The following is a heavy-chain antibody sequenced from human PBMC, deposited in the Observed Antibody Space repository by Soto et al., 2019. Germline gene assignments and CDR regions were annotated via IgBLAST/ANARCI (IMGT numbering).Heavy chain of an antibody. CDR1: GYTFTSYA. J-gene: IGHJ4*02. CDR2: INAGNGNT. V-gene: IGHV1-3*05. Sequence: QVQLVQSGAEEKKPGASVKVSCKASGYTFTSYAMHWVRQAPGQRLEWMGWINAGNGNTKYSQKFQGRVTITRDTSASTAYMELSSLRSEDTAVYYCAREGDYGDYVGPFDYWGQGTLVTVSS. CDR3: AREGDYGDYVGPFDY. D-gene: IGHD4-17*01.